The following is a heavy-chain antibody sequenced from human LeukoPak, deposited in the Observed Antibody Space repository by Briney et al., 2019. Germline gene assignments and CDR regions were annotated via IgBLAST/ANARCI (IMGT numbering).Heavy chain of an antibody. J-gene: IGHJ3*02. CDR3: ARDLAFDI. Sequence: PGGSLRLSCAASGFTFNSYWMNWVRQAPGKGLEWVANIKQDGSEKYYVDSVKGRFTISRDNAKNSLFLQMNSLRAEDTAVYYCARDLAFDIWGQGTMATVSS. V-gene: IGHV3-7*01. CDR1: GFTFNSYW. CDR2: IKQDGSEK.